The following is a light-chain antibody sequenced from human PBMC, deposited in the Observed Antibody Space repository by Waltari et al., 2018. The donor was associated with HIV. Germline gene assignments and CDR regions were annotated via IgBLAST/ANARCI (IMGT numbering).Light chain of an antibody. Sequence: AIQMTQSPSSLAASVGDRVTITCRASQDIRNDLGWYQQKPGKAPKVLIFAASSLQSGVPARFSGSGSGTDFTLTISSLQPEDFVTYYCLQDYKFPRTFGQGTKVEIK. V-gene: IGKV1-6*01. CDR2: AAS. CDR1: QDIRND. J-gene: IGKJ1*01. CDR3: LQDYKFPRT.